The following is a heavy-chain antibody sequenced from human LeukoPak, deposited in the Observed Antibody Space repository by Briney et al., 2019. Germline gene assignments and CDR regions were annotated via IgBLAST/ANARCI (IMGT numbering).Heavy chain of an antibody. CDR2: IYYTGRT. V-gene: IGHV4-39*01. D-gene: IGHD3-22*01. CDR3: VRLYYYDASGPPL. CDR1: GDYISNSNYY. Sequence: SETLSLICSISGDYISNSNYYWGWIRQPPGKGLEWIGNIYYTGRTYYNPSLKGRVSISIDTSKNEFSLKLSSVTAADTAVYYCVRLYYYDASGPPLWGQGTLVIVSS. J-gene: IGHJ4*02.